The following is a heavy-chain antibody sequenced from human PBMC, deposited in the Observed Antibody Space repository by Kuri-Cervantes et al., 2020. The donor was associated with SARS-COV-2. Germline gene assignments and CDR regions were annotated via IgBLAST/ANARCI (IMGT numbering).Heavy chain of an antibody. V-gene: IGHV4-39*01. CDR2: IYYSGST. Sequence: SETLSLTCTVSGGSISSYYWGWIRQPPGKGLEWIGSIYYSGSTYYNPSLKSRVTISVDTSKNQFSLKLSSVTAADTAVYYCARLVPYYDFWSGSYYFDYWGQGTLVTVSS. D-gene: IGHD3-3*01. CDR3: ARLVPYYDFWSGSYYFDY. J-gene: IGHJ4*02. CDR1: GGSISSYY.